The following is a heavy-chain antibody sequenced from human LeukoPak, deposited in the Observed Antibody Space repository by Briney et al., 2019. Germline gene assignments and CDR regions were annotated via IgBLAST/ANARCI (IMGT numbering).Heavy chain of an antibody. J-gene: IGHJ4*02. CDR1: GGSISSYY. CDR3: ARGGRRSAYDY. Sequence: SETLSLTCTVSGGSISSYYWSWIRQPPGKGLEWIGYIYYSGSTNYNPSLKSRVTISVDTSKNQFSLKLSSVTAADTAVYYCARGGRRSAYDYWGQGTLVTVSS. CDR2: IYYSGST. D-gene: IGHD5-12*01. V-gene: IGHV4-59*01.